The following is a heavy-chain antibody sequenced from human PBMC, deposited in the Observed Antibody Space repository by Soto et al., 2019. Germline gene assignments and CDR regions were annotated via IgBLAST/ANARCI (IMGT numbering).Heavy chain of an antibody. CDR1: GFTFSSYG. CDR2: ISYDGSNK. CDR3: AKTYYYDSSGRGYYFDY. V-gene: IGHV3-30*18. Sequence: LRRSCAASGFTFSSYGMHWVRQAPCKGLEWVAVISYDGSNKYYADSVKGRFTISRDNSKNTLYLQMNSLRAEDTAVYYCAKTYYYDSSGRGYYFDYWGQGTLVTVSS. J-gene: IGHJ4*02. D-gene: IGHD3-22*01.